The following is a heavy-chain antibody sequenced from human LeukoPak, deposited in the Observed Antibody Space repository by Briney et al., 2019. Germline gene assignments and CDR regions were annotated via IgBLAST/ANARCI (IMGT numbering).Heavy chain of an antibody. V-gene: IGHV1-2*02. CDR1: GYTFTDYY. CDR3: ARIGYNHYFDY. J-gene: IGHJ4*02. Sequence: ASVKVSCKASGYTFTDYYLHWVRQAPGQGLEWMGWINPDSGGTNYAQTFQGRVTMTRDTSITTAYLELSRLRSDDTAVYYCARIGYNHYFDYWGQGTLVTVSS. D-gene: IGHD5-24*01. CDR2: INPDSGGT.